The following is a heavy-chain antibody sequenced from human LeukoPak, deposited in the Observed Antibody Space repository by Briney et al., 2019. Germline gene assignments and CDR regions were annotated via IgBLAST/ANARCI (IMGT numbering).Heavy chain of an antibody. CDR2: ISYDGSNK. J-gene: IGHJ4*01. Sequence: GRSLRLSCAASGFTFSSYAMHWVRQAPGKGLEWVAVISYDGSNKYYADSVKGRFTISRDNSKNTLYLQMNSLRAEDTAVYYCARALSPFSSGWYSDYWGQGTLVNVSS. CDR3: ARALSPFSSGWYSDY. V-gene: IGHV3-30*04. CDR1: GFTFSSYA. D-gene: IGHD6-19*01.